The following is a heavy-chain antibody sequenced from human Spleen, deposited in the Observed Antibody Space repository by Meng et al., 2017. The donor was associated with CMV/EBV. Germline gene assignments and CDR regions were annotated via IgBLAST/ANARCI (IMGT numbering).Heavy chain of an antibody. J-gene: IGHJ4*02. CDR3: AREITMMGGNFDY. V-gene: IGHV4-34*01. CDR2: INHSGTT. CDR1: GGYHCGHY. Sequence: EVYGGYHCGHYWSGIRKTPGKGLEWIGEINHSGTTNYTPSLKSRFTISADTSKNQFSLKLSSVTAEDTAVYYCAREITMMGGNFDYWGQGTLVTVSS. D-gene: IGHD3-22*01.